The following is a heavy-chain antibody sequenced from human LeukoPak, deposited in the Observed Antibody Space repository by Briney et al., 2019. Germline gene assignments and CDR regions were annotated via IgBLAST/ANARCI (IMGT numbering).Heavy chain of an antibody. J-gene: IGHJ1*01. CDR3: ARDGGKCTGGSCYPAYFQH. V-gene: IGHV3-53*01. CDR2: IYTGGST. Sequence: GGSLRLSCAASGFTVSSTYMSWVRQAPGKGLEWASVIYTGGSTYYADSVKGRFTISRDNSKNTLYLQMNSLRAEDTAVYYCARDGGKCTGGSCYPAYFQHWGQGTLVTVSS. D-gene: IGHD2-15*01. CDR1: GFTVSSTY.